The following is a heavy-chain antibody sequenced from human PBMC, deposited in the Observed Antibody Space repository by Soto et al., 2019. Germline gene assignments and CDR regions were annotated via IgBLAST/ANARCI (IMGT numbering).Heavy chain of an antibody. CDR2: ISGSGGST. CDR1: GFTVSSNY. Sequence: EVQVVESGGGLIQPGGSLRLSCAASGFTVSSNYVSWVRQAPGKGLEWVSVISGSGGSTYYADSVKGRFTISRDNSKNTLYLQMNSLRAEDTAVYYCAKDRAAMVTPYYFDYWGQGTLVTVSS. V-gene: IGHV3-23*04. D-gene: IGHD5-18*01. CDR3: AKDRAAMVTPYYFDY. J-gene: IGHJ4*02.